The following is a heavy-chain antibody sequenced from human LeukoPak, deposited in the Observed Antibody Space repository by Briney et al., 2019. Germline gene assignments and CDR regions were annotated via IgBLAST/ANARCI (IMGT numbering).Heavy chain of an antibody. CDR3: TSTLLYKCHDAYSV. CDR2: IYHSGST. CDR1: GYSFSSDNY. Sequence: SETLSPTCAASGYSFSSDNYNGWIRQPPGKGLEWIGSIYHSGSTYYNPSLKSRVTISVDTSKNQFSLKLSSVTAADTAVYYWTSTLLYKCHDAYSVWGKGTTVTVSS. D-gene: IGHD3-10*01. J-gene: IGHJ6*04. V-gene: IGHV4-38-2*01.